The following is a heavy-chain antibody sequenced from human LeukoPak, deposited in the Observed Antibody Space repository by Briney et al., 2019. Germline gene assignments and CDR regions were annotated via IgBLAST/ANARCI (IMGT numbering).Heavy chain of an antibody. Sequence: GASVKVSCKASGYTFTSYDINWVRQAPGQGREWMGWMNPNSGNTGYAQKFQGRVTITRNTSISTAYMELSSLTSEDTAVYYCGRARYFDWLLRAYYYYMDVWGKGTTVTVSS. CDR2: MNPNSGNT. V-gene: IGHV1-8*01. J-gene: IGHJ6*03. CDR1: GYTFTSYD. CDR3: GRARYFDWLLRAYYYYMDV. D-gene: IGHD3-9*01.